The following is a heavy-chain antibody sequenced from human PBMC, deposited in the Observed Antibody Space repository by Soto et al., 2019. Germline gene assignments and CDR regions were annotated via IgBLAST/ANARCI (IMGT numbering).Heavy chain of an antibody. CDR3: ARDKITGLYDY. J-gene: IGHJ4*02. CDR1: GGSFSGYY. D-gene: IGHD2-8*02. CDR2: INHSGST. V-gene: IGHV4-34*01. Sequence: SETLSLTCAVYGGSFSGYYWTWIRQPPGTGLEWIGEINHSGSTNYNPSLKSRVTISVDTSKNQFSLKLTSVTAADTAVYYCARDKITGLYDYWGQGTLVTVS.